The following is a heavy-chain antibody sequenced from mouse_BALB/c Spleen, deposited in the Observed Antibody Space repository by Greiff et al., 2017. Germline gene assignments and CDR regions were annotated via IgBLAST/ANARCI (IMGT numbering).Heavy chain of an antibody. V-gene: IGHV3-8*02. D-gene: IGHD4-1*01. Sequence: EVKLQESGPSLVKPSQTLSLTCSVTGDSITSGYWNWIRKFPGNKLEYMGYISYSGSTYYNPSLKSRISITRDTSKNQYYLQLNSVTTEDTATYYCARSLGNPYYAMDYWGQGTSVTVSS. CDR1: GDSITSGY. CDR2: ISYSGST. J-gene: IGHJ4*01. CDR3: ARSLGNPYYAMDY.